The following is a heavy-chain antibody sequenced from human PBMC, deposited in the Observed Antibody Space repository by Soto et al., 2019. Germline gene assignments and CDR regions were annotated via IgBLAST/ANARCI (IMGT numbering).Heavy chain of an antibody. V-gene: IGHV4-4*02. J-gene: IGHJ4*02. CDR2: VFHTGNT. D-gene: IGHD2-15*01. Sequence: SETLSLTCAVSGDSISSSVWWTWVRQPPGKGLEWIGEVFHTGNTNYNPSLKSRVTMSVDKSTNEFSLKLSSVTAADTAVYYCARRKRYCSGGSCYPNFDYWGQGTLVTVSS. CDR3: ARRKRYCSGGSCYPNFDY. CDR1: GDSISSSVW.